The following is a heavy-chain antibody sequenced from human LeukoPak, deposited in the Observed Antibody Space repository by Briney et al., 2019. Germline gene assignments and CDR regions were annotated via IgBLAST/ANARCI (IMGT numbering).Heavy chain of an antibody. D-gene: IGHD3-10*01. J-gene: IGHJ3*02. CDR2: INHSGST. CDR1: GGSFSGYY. CDR3: ARSGKRDAFDI. Sequence: SETLSLTCAVYGGSFSGYYWSWIRQPPGKGLEWIGEINHSGSTNYNPSLKGRVTISVDTSKNQFSLKLSSVTAADTAVYYCARSGKRDAFDIWGQGTMVTVSS. V-gene: IGHV4-34*01.